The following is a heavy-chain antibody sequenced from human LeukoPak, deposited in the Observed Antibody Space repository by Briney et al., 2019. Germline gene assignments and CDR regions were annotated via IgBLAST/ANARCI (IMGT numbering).Heavy chain of an antibody. CDR1: GYSFSSNW. J-gene: IGHJ4*02. CDR2: IYPGDSDT. V-gene: IGHV5-51*01. Sequence: GGSLKISCKGSGYSFSSNWIGWVRQMPGKGLEWMGIIYPGDSDTRYSPSFQGQVTISADKSISTAYLQWSSLKASDTAIYYCARHLVSSRYFDYWGQGTLVTVSS. CDR3: ARHLVSSRYFDY. D-gene: IGHD6-13*01.